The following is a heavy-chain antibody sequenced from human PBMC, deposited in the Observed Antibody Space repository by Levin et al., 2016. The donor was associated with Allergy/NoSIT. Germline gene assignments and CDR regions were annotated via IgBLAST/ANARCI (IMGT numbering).Heavy chain of an antibody. D-gene: IGHD2-8*02. CDR1: GFTFSRHA. J-gene: IGHJ3*01. CDR2: IAFDGSNK. V-gene: IGHV3-30*04. CDR3: VRRLLVASKSDAFDF. Sequence: GESLKISCVASGFTFSRHAMHWVRQAPGKGLEWVAVIAFDGSNKAYADSVKGRFTISRDNSKNTLSLQMYSLRPGDTALYYCVRRLLVASKSDAFDFWGQGTMVTVSS.